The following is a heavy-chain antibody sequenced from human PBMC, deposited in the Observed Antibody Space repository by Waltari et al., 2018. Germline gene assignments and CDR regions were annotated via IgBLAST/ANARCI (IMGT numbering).Heavy chain of an antibody. CDR1: GFSLSTSGAG. CDR2: IFWDDVK. J-gene: IGHJ3*02. D-gene: IGHD2-2*01. Sequence: QSTLKESGPTLVKPTQTLTLTCVFSGFSLSTSGAGVGWIRQPPGKALEWLAVIFWDDVKRYSPSLKSRLTITKDTSKNQVVLTLTNVDPVDTATYYCAHRRGASNTGGAFDIWGQGTTVTVSS. V-gene: IGHV2-5*02. CDR3: AHRRGASNTGGAFDI.